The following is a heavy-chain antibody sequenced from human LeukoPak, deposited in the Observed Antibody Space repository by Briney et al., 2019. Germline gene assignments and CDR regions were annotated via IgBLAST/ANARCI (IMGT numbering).Heavy chain of an antibody. J-gene: IGHJ4*02. Sequence: SETLSLTCTVSGGSISSSSYYWGWIRQPPGKGLEWIGSIYYSGSTYYNPSLKSRVTISVDTSKNQFSLKLSSVTAADTAVHYCASRIPDCSGGSCYSTFWDYWGQGTLVTVSS. V-gene: IGHV4-39*01. CDR1: GGSISSSSYY. D-gene: IGHD2-15*01. CDR3: ASRIPDCSGGSCYSTFWDY. CDR2: IYYSGST.